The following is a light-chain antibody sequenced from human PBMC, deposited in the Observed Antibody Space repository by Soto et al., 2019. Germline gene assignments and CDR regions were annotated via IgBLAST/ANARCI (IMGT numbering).Light chain of an antibody. V-gene: IGKV1-39*01. CDR3: QQSYSTPWT. Sequence: DIQMTQSPSSLSASVGDRVAITCRASQNIGSYVNWYQQKPGMAPKLLISDASNLQSGATSRFSGTVSGTEFKLTIRSLQPGDFAISFCQQSYSTPWTFGQGTRV. CDR2: DAS. CDR1: QNIGSY. J-gene: IGKJ1*01.